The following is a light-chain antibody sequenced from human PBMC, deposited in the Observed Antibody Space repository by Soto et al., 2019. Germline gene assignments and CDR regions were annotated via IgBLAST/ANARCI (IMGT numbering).Light chain of an antibody. CDR3: QQYGSPPQT. J-gene: IGKJ2*01. Sequence: ENVLTQSPGTLSLSPGERATLSCRASQSVGSSYLAWYQQKPGQAPRLLIYGASSRATGIPDRFSGSGSGTDFSVTISSLELEEFAVYYCQQYGSPPQTFGQGTKLEIK. CDR1: QSVGSSY. CDR2: GAS. V-gene: IGKV3-20*01.